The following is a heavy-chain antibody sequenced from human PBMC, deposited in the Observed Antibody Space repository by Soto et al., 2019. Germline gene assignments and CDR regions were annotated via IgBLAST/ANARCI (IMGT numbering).Heavy chain of an antibody. CDR1: GGSISSGGYY. CDR2: IYYSGST. Sequence: PSETLSLTCTVSGGSISSGGYYWSWIRQHPGKGLEWIGYIYYSGSTYYNPSLKSRVTIPVDTSKNQFSLKLSSVTAADTAVYYCASRDLDYYGSGSYYYYMDVWGKGTTVTVSS. D-gene: IGHD3-10*01. V-gene: IGHV4-31*03. J-gene: IGHJ6*03. CDR3: ASRDLDYYGSGSYYYYMDV.